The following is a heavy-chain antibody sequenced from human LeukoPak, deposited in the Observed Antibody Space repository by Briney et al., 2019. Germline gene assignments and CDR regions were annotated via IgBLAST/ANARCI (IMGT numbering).Heavy chain of an antibody. CDR2: INPSGGST. CDR3: ARERSGYYYVYYYYYMDV. D-gene: IGHD3-22*01. Sequence: ASVKVSCKASGYTFTSYYMHWVRQAPGQGLEWMGLINPSGGSTSYAQKFQGRVTMTRDTSISTAYMELSRLRSDDTAVYYCARERSGYYYVYYYYYMDVWGKGTTVTVSS. V-gene: IGHV1-46*01. CDR1: GYTFTSYY. J-gene: IGHJ6*03.